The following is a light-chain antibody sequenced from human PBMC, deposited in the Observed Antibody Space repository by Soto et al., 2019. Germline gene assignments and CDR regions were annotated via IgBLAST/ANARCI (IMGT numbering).Light chain of an antibody. Sequence: DIQMTQSPSTLSASVGDRVTITCRASQSISSWLAWYQQKPGKAPKLLIYDASSLESGVPSRFSGSGSGTEFTLTISSLQPDDFATYYCQQYNSYSPTFGQGAKWEIK. CDR1: QSISSW. CDR2: DAS. J-gene: IGKJ1*01. CDR3: QQYNSYSPT. V-gene: IGKV1-5*01.